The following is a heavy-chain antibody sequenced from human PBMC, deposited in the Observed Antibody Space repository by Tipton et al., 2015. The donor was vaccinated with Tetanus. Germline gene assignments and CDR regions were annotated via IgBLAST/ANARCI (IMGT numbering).Heavy chain of an antibody. CDR3: ARDHFASGTYYRLRY. D-gene: IGHD3-10*01. CDR2: IWYDGSNK. J-gene: IGHJ4*02. CDR1: GFTFSSYG. V-gene: IGHV3-33*01. Sequence: SLRLSCAAPGFTFSSYGMHWVRQAPGKGLEWVAVIWYDGSNKYYADSVKGRFTISRDNSKNTLYLQMNSLRAEDTAVYYCARDHFASGTYYRLRYWGQGTLVIVSS.